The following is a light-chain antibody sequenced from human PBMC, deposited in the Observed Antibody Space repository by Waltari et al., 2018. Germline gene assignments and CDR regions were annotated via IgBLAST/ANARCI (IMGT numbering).Light chain of an antibody. CDR3: QQYDSFSPWT. CDR2: KAS. Sequence: DIQMTQSPSTLSASVGDRVTITCRASQSIRNWLAWYQQKPGKAPKLLIYKASSLESGVPSRFSGSGSVXEFTLTISSLQPDDFATYYCQQYDSFSPWTFGQGTKVDIK. V-gene: IGKV1-5*03. CDR1: QSIRNW. J-gene: IGKJ1*01.